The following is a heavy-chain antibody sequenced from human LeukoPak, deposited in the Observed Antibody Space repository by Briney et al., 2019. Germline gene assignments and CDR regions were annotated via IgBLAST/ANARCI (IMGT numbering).Heavy chain of an antibody. J-gene: IGHJ4*02. CDR1: GDRVSSNSAA. D-gene: IGHD3-22*01. CDR2: TYYRSKWYN. Sequence: SQTLSLTCAISGDRVSSNSAAWHWLRQSPSTGLEWLGRTYYRSKWYNDYAVSVKSRITINPYTSKNQFSLQLNSVTPEDTAVYYCARDANYYDSSGYRNWGQGTLVTVSS. CDR3: ARDANYYDSSGYRN. V-gene: IGHV6-1*01.